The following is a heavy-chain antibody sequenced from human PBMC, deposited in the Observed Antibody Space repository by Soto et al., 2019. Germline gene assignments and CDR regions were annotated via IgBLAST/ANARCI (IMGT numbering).Heavy chain of an antibody. CDR3: ARSPRGASWFDP. J-gene: IGHJ5*02. D-gene: IGHD3-10*01. V-gene: IGHV1-69*13. CDR2: IIPIFGTA. CDR1: GGTFSSYA. Sequence: SVKVSCKASGGTFSSYAISWVRQAPGQGLEWMGGIIPIFGTANYAQKFQGRVTITADESTSTAYMELSSLRSEDTAVYYCARSPRGASWFDPWGQGTLVTVSS.